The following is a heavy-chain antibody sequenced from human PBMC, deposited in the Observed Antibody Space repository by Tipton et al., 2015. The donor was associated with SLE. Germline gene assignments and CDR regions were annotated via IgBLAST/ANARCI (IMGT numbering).Heavy chain of an antibody. Sequence: QSGAEVKKPGSSVKVSCKASGGTFSSYAISWVRQAPGQGLEWMGGIIPIFGTANYAQKFQGRVTITADESTSTAYMELSSLRSEDRAVYYCARAYCGGDCYSGYYFDYWGQGTLVTVSS. D-gene: IGHD2-21*02. CDR2: IIPIFGTA. CDR3: ARAYCGGDCYSGYYFDY. V-gene: IGHV1-69*01. CDR1: GGTFSSYA. J-gene: IGHJ4*02.